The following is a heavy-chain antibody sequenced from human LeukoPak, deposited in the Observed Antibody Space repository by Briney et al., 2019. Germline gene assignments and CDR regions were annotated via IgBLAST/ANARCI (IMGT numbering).Heavy chain of an antibody. CDR1: GGTFSSYA. CDR2: INPNSGGT. CDR3: ARFQDFDY. Sequence: ASVKVSCKASGGTFSSYAISWVRQAPGQGLEWMGRINPNSGGTNYAQKFQGRVTMTRDTSISTAYMELSRLRSDDTAVYYCARFQDFDYWGQGTLVTVSS. J-gene: IGHJ4*02. V-gene: IGHV1-2*06.